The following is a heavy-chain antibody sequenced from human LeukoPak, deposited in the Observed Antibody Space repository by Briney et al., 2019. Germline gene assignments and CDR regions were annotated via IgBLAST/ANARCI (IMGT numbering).Heavy chain of an antibody. Sequence: SVKVSCKASGYTFTSYGISWVRQAPGQGLEWMGGIIPIFGTANYAQKFQGRVTITADESTSTAYMELSSLRSEDTAVYYCARGIPYYYGSGRKYYYMDVWGKGTTVTISS. CDR1: GYTFTSYG. D-gene: IGHD3-10*01. V-gene: IGHV1-69*13. CDR2: IIPIFGTA. CDR3: ARGIPYYYGSGRKYYYMDV. J-gene: IGHJ6*03.